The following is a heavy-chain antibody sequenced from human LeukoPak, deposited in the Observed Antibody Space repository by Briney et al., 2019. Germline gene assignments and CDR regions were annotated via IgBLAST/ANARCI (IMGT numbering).Heavy chain of an antibody. J-gene: IGHJ4*02. Sequence: SETLSLTCTVSGGSISSYYWSWIRQPPGKELEWIGYVYYSGSTNYNPSLKSRVTISVDTSKNQFSLKLSSVTAADTAVYYCARSFSVLLPLWYFDYWGQGTLVTVSS. CDR1: GGSISSYY. CDR2: VYYSGST. D-gene: IGHD3-22*01. CDR3: ARSFSVLLPLWYFDY. V-gene: IGHV4-59*12.